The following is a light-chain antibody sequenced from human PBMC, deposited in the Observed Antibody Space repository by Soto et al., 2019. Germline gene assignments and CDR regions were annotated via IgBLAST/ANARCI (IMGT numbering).Light chain of an antibody. V-gene: IGLV3-25*03. CDR3: QSADSSGTVV. J-gene: IGLJ2*01. CDR2: KGS. Sequence: SSELTQPPSVSVSPGQTARITCSGDALPKQYAYWYQQKPGQAPVMVIYKGSQRPSGIPERFSGSSSGTTVTLTISGVQAEDEADYYCQSADSSGTVVFGGGTQLTVL. CDR1: ALPKQY.